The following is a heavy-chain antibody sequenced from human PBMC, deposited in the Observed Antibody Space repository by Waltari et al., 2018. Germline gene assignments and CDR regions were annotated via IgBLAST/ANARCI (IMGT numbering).Heavy chain of an antibody. D-gene: IGHD2-2*01. Sequence: QVQLVQSGAEVKKPGSSVKVSCKASGGTFSSYAISWVRQAPGQGLEWMGRIIPILGIANYAQKFQGRVTITADKSTSTAYMELSSLRSEDTAVYYCARVSIVVVPAAVGYYYYGMDVWGQGTTVTVSS. CDR2: IIPILGIA. CDR3: ARVSIVVVPAAVGYYYYGMDV. CDR1: GGTFSSYA. V-gene: IGHV1-69*09. J-gene: IGHJ6*02.